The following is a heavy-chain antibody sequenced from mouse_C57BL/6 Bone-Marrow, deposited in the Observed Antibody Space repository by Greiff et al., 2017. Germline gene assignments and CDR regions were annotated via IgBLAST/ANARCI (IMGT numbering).Heavy chain of an antibody. Sequence: EVQLQQSGPELVKPGASVKMSCKASGYTFTDYNMHWVKQSHGKSLEWLGYINPNNGGTSYNQKFKGKATLTVNKSSSTADMELRSRTSEDSAVYYCARSGDDGYSYYIDYWGQGTTLTVSS. CDR3: ARSGDDGYSYYIDY. V-gene: IGHV1-22*01. D-gene: IGHD2-3*01. J-gene: IGHJ2*01. CDR2: INPNNGGT. CDR1: GYTFTDYN.